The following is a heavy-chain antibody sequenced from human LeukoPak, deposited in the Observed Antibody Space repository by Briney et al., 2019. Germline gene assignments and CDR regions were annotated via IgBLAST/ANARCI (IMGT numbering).Heavy chain of an antibody. D-gene: IGHD3-10*02. CDR1: GFTFSGYW. CDR3: AELGITMIGGV. CDR2: IKKDGSRT. Sequence: GGSLRLSCVASGFTFSGYWMSWVRQAPGQGQEWVANIKKDGSRTYYLDSVKGRFTISRDNAKTSLYLQMNSLRAEDTAVYYCAELGITMIGGVWGKGTTVTISS. V-gene: IGHV3-7*01. J-gene: IGHJ6*04.